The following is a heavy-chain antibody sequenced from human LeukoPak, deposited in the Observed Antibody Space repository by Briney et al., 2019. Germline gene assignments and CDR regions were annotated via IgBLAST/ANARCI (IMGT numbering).Heavy chain of an antibody. CDR3: AHRPPQSGDSSGYYRHWFDP. V-gene: IGHV2-5*01. D-gene: IGHD3-22*01. CDR2: IYWNDDK. Sequence: ESGPTLVDPTQTLTLTCTFSGFSLSTSGVGVGWIRQPPGKALEWLALIYWNDDKRYSPSLKSRLTITKDTSKNQVVLTMTNMDPVDTATYYCAHRPPQSGDSSGYYRHWFDPWGQGTLVTVSS. J-gene: IGHJ5*02. CDR1: GFSLSTSGVG.